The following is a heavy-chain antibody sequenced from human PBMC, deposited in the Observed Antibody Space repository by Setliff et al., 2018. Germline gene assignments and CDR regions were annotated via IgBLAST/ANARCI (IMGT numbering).Heavy chain of an antibody. CDR1: GYPFTSYG. Sequence: ASVKVSCKASGYPFTSYGVNWVRQAPGQGLEWMGRIVTYNDDTYYPRKFQGRVTMTTDTSTSTAYMELRSLTSDDTAVYYCARDALYDSNDRNSYYGNWLDPWGQGTLVTVSS. CDR2: IVTYNDDT. J-gene: IGHJ5*02. CDR3: ARDALYDSNDRNSYYGNWLDP. V-gene: IGHV1-18*04. D-gene: IGHD3-22*01.